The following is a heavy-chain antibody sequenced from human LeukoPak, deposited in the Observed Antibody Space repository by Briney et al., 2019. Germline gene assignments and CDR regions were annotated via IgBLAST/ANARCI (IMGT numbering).Heavy chain of an antibody. J-gene: IGHJ4*02. Sequence: GRSLRLSCAASGFTVSSNYMSWVRQAPGKGLEWVSVIYSGGSTYYADSVKGRFTISRDNSKNTLYLQMNSLRAEDTAVYYCARDDGRYYFDYWGQGTLVTVSS. D-gene: IGHD1-1*01. CDR2: IYSGGST. CDR1: GFTVSSNY. CDR3: ARDDGRYYFDY. V-gene: IGHV3-53*01.